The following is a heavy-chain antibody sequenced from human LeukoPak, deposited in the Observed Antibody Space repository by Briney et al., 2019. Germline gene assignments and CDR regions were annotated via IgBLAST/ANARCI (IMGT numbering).Heavy chain of an antibody. CDR1: GFTFSSYG. V-gene: IGHV3-30*02. CDR3: AMEGGLLWDYFDY. D-gene: IGHD3-16*01. J-gene: IGHJ4*02. CDR2: IRYDGSNK. Sequence: GGSLRLSCAASGFTFSSYGMHWVRQAPGKGLEWVAFIRYDGSNKYYADSVKGRFTISRDNSKNTLYLQMNSLRAEDTAVYYCAMEGGLLWDYFDYSGQGTLVTVSS.